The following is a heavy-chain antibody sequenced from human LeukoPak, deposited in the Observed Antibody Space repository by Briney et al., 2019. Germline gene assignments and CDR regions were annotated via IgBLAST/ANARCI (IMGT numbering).Heavy chain of an antibody. V-gene: IGHV3-9*01. CDR2: ISWNSGSI. CDR1: GFNFSTYW. Sequence: GGSLRLSCAASGFNFSTYWMTWVRQVPGKGLEWVSGISWNSGSIAYAVSVRGRFTISRDNAKNSLYLQMNSLRADDTALYYCAKVSNFDWLSTFDYWGQGTLVTVSS. D-gene: IGHD3-9*01. J-gene: IGHJ4*02. CDR3: AKVSNFDWLSTFDY.